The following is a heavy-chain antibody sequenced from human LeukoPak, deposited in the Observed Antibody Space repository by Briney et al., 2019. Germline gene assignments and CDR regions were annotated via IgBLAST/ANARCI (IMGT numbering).Heavy chain of an antibody. CDR1: GFTFSSYA. J-gene: IGHJ3*02. CDR2: ISGSGGST. CDR3: AKSYSGSYWFDAFDI. V-gene: IGHV3-23*01. Sequence: PGGSLRLSCAAFGFTFSSYAMSWVRQAPGKGLEWVSAISGSGGSTYYADSVKGRFTISRDNSKNTLYLQMNSLRAEDTAVYYCAKSYSGSYWFDAFDIWGQGTMVTVSS. D-gene: IGHD1-26*01.